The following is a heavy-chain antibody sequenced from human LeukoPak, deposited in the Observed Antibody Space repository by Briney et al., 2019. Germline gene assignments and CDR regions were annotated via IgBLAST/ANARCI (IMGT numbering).Heavy chain of an antibody. D-gene: IGHD6-13*01. Sequence: GASVKVSCKASGYTFTSYDINWVRQATGQGLEWMGWMNPNSGNTGYAQQFQGRVTMTRNTSISTAYMELSSLRSEDTAVYYCARGPAAHHLYYYYMDVWGKGTTVTVSS. CDR3: ARGPAAHHLYYYYMDV. J-gene: IGHJ6*03. V-gene: IGHV1-8*01. CDR2: MNPNSGNT. CDR1: GYTFTSYD.